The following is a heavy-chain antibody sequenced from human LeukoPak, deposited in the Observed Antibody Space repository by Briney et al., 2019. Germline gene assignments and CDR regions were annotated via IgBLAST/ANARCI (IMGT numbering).Heavy chain of an antibody. Sequence: ASVKVSCKASGYTFTGYYMHWVRQAPGQGLEWMRWINPNSGGTNYAQKFQGRVTMTRDTSISTAYMELSRLRSNDTAVYYCARVRAQWELPPDYWGQGTLVTVSS. CDR2: INPNSGGT. V-gene: IGHV1-2*02. J-gene: IGHJ4*02. CDR3: ARVRAQWELPPDY. D-gene: IGHD1-26*01. CDR1: GYTFTGYY.